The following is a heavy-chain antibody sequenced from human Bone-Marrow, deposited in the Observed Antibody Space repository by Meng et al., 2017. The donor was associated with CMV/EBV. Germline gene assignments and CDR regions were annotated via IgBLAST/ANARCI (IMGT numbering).Heavy chain of an antibody. V-gene: IGHV3-53*01. Sequence: GESLKISCAASGFTVSSNYMSWVRQAPGKGLEWVSVIYSGGSTYYADSVKGRFTISRDNSKNTLYLQMNSLRAEDTAVYYCARATAANYYYGMDVWGQGTTVTGSS. CDR1: GFTVSSNY. CDR2: IYSGGST. CDR3: ARATAANYYYGMDV. J-gene: IGHJ6*01. D-gene: IGHD6-13*01.